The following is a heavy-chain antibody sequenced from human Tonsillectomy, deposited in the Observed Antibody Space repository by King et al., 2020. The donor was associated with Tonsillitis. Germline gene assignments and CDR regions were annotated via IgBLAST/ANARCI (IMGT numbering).Heavy chain of an antibody. D-gene: IGHD6-13*01. J-gene: IGHJ4*02. CDR2: LNHSGST. V-gene: IGHV4-34*01. Sequence: VQIQQWGAGLLKPSETLSLTCAVYGGSFSGYSWSWIRQPPGKGLEWIGELNHSGSTNYNPSLKSRVTISVDTSENQFSLKLSSVTAADTAVYYCAGLSSSSCFDYWGQGTLVTVSS. CDR3: AGLSSSSCFDY. CDR1: GGSFSGYS.